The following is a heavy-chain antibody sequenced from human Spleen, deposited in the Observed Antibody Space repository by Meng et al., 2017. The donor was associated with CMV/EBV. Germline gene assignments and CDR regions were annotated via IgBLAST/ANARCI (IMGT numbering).Heavy chain of an antibody. CDR3: AKSVTIFGVVIATEWFDP. D-gene: IGHD3-3*01. CDR2: IRYDGSNK. J-gene: IGHJ5*02. CDR1: GFTFSNYG. Sequence: GGSLRLSCAASGFTFSNYGMHWVRQAPGKGLEWVAFIRYDGSNKDYADSVKGRFTISRDNSKNTLYLQMNSLRAEDTAVYYCAKSVTIFGVVIATEWFDPWGQGTLVTVSS. V-gene: IGHV3-30*02.